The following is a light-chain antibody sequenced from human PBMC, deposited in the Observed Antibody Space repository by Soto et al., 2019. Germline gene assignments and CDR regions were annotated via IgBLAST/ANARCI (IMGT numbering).Light chain of an antibody. V-gene: IGKV3-11*01. CDR2: DAS. J-gene: IGKJ1*01. CDR3: QQRSNWPWT. CDR1: QSVSID. Sequence: EIVMTQSPATVPVSPGERVTLSCRASQSVSIDLAWYQQKPGQAPRLLIYDASNRATGIPARFSGGGSGTVFTLTVSRLEPEDFAVYYCQQRSNWPWTFGQGTKVDIK.